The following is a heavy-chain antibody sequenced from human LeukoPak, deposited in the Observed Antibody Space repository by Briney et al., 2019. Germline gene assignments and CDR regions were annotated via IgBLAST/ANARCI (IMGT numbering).Heavy chain of an antibody. J-gene: IGHJ4*02. V-gene: IGHV3-48*01. CDR3: ARAVGSSGCDY. CDR1: GFTFSKYN. CDR2: ISSSSSII. D-gene: IGHD6-19*01. Sequence: GGSLRLSCAASGFTFSKYNMNWVRQAPGKGLEWVSYISSSSSIIYYADSVKGRFTISRDNAKNSLFLQMNSLRAEDTAVYYCARAVGSSGCDYWGLGTLVTVSS.